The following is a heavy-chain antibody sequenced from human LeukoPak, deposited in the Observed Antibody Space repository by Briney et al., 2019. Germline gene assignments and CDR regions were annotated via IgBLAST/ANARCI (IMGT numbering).Heavy chain of an antibody. V-gene: IGHV4-31*03. CDR2: IYYSGTA. Sequence: SQTLSLTCTVSGGSISSGGYSWSWVRQHPEKGLEWIGYIYYSGTAYYNPSLKSRVTMSVDTSKNQFSLKLDSVTAADTAVYYCARFSNDHGVKFDYWGQGTLVTVSS. CDR1: GGSISSGGYS. D-gene: IGHD4-17*01. CDR3: ARFSNDHGVKFDY. J-gene: IGHJ4*02.